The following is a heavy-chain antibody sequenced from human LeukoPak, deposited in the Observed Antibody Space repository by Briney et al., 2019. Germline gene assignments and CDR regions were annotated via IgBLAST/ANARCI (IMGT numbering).Heavy chain of an antibody. CDR1: GFTFSSYA. D-gene: IGHD2-8*01. J-gene: IGHJ4*02. Sequence: PGGSLRLSCAASGFTFSSYAMSWFRQAPGKGLEWVANIKPDGSEMHYVDSVKGRFTISRDNAKNSLYLQMNSLRAEDTAVYYCAREKSWSRDYWGQGTLVTVSS. CDR3: AREKSWSRDY. CDR2: IKPDGSEM. V-gene: IGHV3-7*01.